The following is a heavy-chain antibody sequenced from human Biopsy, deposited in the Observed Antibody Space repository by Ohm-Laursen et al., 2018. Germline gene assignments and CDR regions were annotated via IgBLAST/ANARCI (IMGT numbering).Heavy chain of an antibody. CDR2: IYYSGST. CDR3: ASRGLVMASDYYFDD. CDR1: GVYISDYY. D-gene: IGHD3/OR15-3a*01. V-gene: IGHV4-59*08. J-gene: IGHJ4*02. Sequence: ETLSLTCRVSGVYISDYYWSWIRQPPGRGLEWVGSIYYSGSTNYNPSLKSRVTISAETSKSQLSLHLTSVTAADTAVYYCASRGLVMASDYYFDDWGQGTLVTVSS.